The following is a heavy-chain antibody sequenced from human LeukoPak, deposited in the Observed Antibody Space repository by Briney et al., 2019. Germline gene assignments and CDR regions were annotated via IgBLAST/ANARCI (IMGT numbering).Heavy chain of an antibody. J-gene: IGHJ4*02. D-gene: IGHD2-15*01. CDR1: GYTFTGYY. CDR3: ARTYYSGGSCYRWNFDY. Sequence: ASVTVSCKASGYTFTGYYMHWVRQAPGQGLEWMGWINPNSGGTNYAQKFQGRVTMTRDTSISTAYMELSRLRSDDTAVYYCARTYYSGGSCYRWNFDYWGQGTLVTVSS. CDR2: INPNSGGT. V-gene: IGHV1-2*02.